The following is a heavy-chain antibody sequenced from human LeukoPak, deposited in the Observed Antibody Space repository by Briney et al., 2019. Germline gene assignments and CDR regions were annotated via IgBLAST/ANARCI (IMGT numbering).Heavy chain of an antibody. D-gene: IGHD4-17*01. V-gene: IGHV3-66*01. CDR2: IYSGGSI. CDR3: AREAVTRNYFDY. CDR1: GLTVSSY. J-gene: IGHJ4*02. Sequence: GGSLRLSCAASGLTVSSYMSWVRQAPGKGLEWVSVIYSGGSIYYADSVKGRFTISRDKSKNTLYLQMNSLRAEDSAVYYCAREAVTRNYFDYWGQGTLVTVSS.